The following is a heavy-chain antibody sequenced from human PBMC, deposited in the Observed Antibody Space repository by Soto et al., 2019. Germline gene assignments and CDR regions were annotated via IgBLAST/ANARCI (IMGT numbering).Heavy chain of an antibody. CDR2: TYYRSKWYN. D-gene: IGHD6-19*01. Sequence: SQTLLTCAISGASVSSNSAAWNWIRQSPSRGLEWLGRTYYRSKWYNDYAVSVKSRITINPDTSKNQFSLQLNSVTPEDTAVYYCASTRPNSSGCYTFDYWGQGTLVTVSS. CDR1: GASVSSNSAA. CDR3: ASTRPNSSGCYTFDY. V-gene: IGHV6-1*01. J-gene: IGHJ4*02.